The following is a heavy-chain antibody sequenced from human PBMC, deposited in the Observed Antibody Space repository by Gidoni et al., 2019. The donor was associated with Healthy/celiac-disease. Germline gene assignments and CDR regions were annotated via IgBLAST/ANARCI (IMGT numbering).Heavy chain of an antibody. J-gene: IGHJ5*02. Sequence: QVQLVESGGGVVQPGRSLRLSCAASGFTFSSYGMHWVRQAPGKGLEWVAVIWYDGSNKYYADSVKGRFTISRDNSKNTLYLQMNSLRAEDTAVYYCARDGAPSSHWFDPWGQGTLVTVSS. CDR1: GFTFSSYG. CDR2: IWYDGSNK. CDR3: ARDGAPSSHWFDP. V-gene: IGHV3-33*01. D-gene: IGHD3-10*01.